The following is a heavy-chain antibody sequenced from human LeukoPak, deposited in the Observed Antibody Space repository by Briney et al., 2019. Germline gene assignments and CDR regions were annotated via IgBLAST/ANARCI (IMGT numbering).Heavy chain of an antibody. CDR2: IHHSGNT. V-gene: IGHV4-4*02. J-gene: IGHJ5*02. Sequence: SETLSLTCAVSGVSISSDNWWKWVRQPPGRGLEYIGEIHHSGNTNYSPSFKSRVTMSVDKSKNQFSLNLYSVTAADTAVYYCTRSSGKKFDPWGQGTLVTVAS. CDR1: GVSISSDNW. CDR3: TRSSGKKFDP.